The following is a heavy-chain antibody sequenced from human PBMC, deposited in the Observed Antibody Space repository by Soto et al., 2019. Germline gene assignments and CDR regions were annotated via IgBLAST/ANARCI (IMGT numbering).Heavy chain of an antibody. D-gene: IGHD2-15*01. CDR1: GFTFNTYW. CDR3: VRGGAAATRMAPDI. J-gene: IGHJ3*02. Sequence: GGSLRHSCASSGFTFNTYWMSLVRQATGKGLEWVANIRPDGSEKWYGDSVKGRFTVSRDNAKDSLYLQMNSLRDEDTAVYYCVRGGAAATRMAPDIWGQGTMVTVSS. CDR2: IRPDGSEK. V-gene: IGHV3-7*02.